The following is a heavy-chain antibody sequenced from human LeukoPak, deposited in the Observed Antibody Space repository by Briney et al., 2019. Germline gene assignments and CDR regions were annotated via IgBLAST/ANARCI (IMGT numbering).Heavy chain of an antibody. CDR1: GFAFSSYS. CDR3: AKCGFSIGNSWFDS. Sequence: GGSLRLSCAASGFAFSSYSMNWVRQAPGKGLEWVSAISGSGGTEYFADSVKGRFTISRDNSKNTLYLQMNSLRADDTAVYFCAKCGFSIGNSWFDSWGQGTLVTVSS. D-gene: IGHD1/OR15-1a*01. J-gene: IGHJ5*01. CDR2: ISGSGGTE. V-gene: IGHV3-23*01.